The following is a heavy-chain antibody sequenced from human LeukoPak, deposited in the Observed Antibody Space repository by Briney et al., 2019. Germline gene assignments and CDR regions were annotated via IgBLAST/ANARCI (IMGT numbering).Heavy chain of an antibody. CDR3: ARLRWYLFDY. CDR2: IYSGGST. J-gene: IGHJ4*02. Sequence: GGSLRLSCAASGFTVSSNYMSWVRQAPGKGLEWVSVIYSGGSTYYADSVKGRFTISRDNSENTLYLQMNSLRAEDTAVYYCARLRWYLFDYWGQGTLVTVSS. V-gene: IGHV3-53*01. CDR1: GFTVSSNY. D-gene: IGHD4-23*01.